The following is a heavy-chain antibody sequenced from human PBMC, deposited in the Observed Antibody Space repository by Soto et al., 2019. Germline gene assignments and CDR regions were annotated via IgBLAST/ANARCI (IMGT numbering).Heavy chain of an antibody. Sequence: PGGSLRLSCAASGFTFSNAWMSWVRQAPGKGLEWVGRIKSKTDGGTTDYAAPVKGRFTISRDDSKNTLYLQMNSLKTEDTAVYYCTTKPGYSSSWYVPYYGMDVWGQGTTVTVSS. CDR2: IKSKTDGGTT. J-gene: IGHJ6*02. D-gene: IGHD6-13*01. CDR3: TTKPGYSSSWYVPYYGMDV. V-gene: IGHV3-15*01. CDR1: GFTFSNAW.